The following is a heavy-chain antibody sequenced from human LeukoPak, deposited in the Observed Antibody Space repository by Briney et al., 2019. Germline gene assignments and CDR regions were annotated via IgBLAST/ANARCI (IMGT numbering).Heavy chain of an antibody. Sequence: GGSLRLSCAASGFTFSSYAMSWVRQASGKGLEWVSAISGSGGSTYYADSVKGRFTISRDNSKNTLYLQMNSLRAEDTAVYYCAKDGRYYYDSSGYYFDAFDIWGQGTMVTVSS. CDR1: GFTFSSYA. D-gene: IGHD3-22*01. CDR2: ISGSGGST. J-gene: IGHJ3*02. CDR3: AKDGRYYYDSSGYYFDAFDI. V-gene: IGHV3-23*01.